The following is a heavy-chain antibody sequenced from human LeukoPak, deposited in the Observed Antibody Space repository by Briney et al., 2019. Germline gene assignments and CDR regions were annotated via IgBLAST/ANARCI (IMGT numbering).Heavy chain of an antibody. J-gene: IGHJ4*02. CDR2: ISWDGGST. D-gene: IGHD3-22*01. Sequence: GGSLRLSCAASGFTFDDYTMHWVRQAPGKGLEWVSLISWDGGSTYYADSVKGRFTISRDNSKNSLYLQMNSLRTEDTALYYCAKDKSSYDSSGYYDYWGQGTLVTVSS. V-gene: IGHV3-43*01. CDR3: AKDKSSYDSSGYYDY. CDR1: GFTFDDYT.